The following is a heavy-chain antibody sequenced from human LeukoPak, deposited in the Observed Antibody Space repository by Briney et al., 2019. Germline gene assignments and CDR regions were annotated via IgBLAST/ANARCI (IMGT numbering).Heavy chain of an antibody. CDR3: ARSGMVAHAFDI. CDR2: IYTSGGT. CDR1: GGSISGYY. Sequence: SETLSLTCTVSGGSISGYYWSWIRQPAGKGLEWIGRIYTSGGTNYHPSLKSRVTMSVDTSKNQFSLKLSSVTAADTAVYYCARSGMVAHAFDIWGQGTMVPVSS. J-gene: IGHJ3*02. V-gene: IGHV4-4*07. D-gene: IGHD3-10*01.